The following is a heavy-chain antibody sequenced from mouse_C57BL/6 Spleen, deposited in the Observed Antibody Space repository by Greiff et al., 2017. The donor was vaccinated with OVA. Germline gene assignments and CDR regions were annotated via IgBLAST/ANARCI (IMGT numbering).Heavy chain of an antibody. D-gene: IGHD1-1*01. CDR2: ISSGGSYT. CDR1: GFTFSSYG. Sequence: VMLVESGGDLVKPGGSLKLSCAASGFTFSSYGMSWVRQTPDKRLEWVATISSGGSYTYYPDSVKGRFTISRDNAKNTLYLQMSSLKSEDTAMYYCARPGSRGNAMDYWGQGTSVTVSS. V-gene: IGHV5-6*02. CDR3: ARPGSRGNAMDY. J-gene: IGHJ4*01.